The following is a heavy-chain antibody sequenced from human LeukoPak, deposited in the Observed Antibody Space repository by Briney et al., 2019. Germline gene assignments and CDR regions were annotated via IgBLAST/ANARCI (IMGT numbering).Heavy chain of an antibody. CDR2: IFGSSGAE. J-gene: IGHJ4*02. CDR1: GFSFNNYA. CDR3: AKGAYDYIGIAYFYY. V-gene: IGHV3-23*01. Sequence: PGGSLRLSCVPSGFSFNNYAMNWVRQPPGEGLGCVSLIFGSSGAEFYADSVEGRFTISRDKSKSTLYLQMNSLRAEETPVYYCAKGAYDYIGIAYFYYWGPGSLVTVSS. D-gene: IGHD5-12*01.